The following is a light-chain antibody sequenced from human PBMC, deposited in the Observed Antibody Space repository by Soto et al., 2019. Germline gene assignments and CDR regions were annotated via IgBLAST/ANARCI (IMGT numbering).Light chain of an antibody. J-gene: IGLJ1*01. V-gene: IGLV2-23*02. CDR1: SSDVGSYNL. CDR2: EVS. Sequence: QSVLTQPASVSGSPGQSITISCTGTSSDVGSYNLVSWYQQYPGKAPKLMFYEVSKRPSGVSNRFSGSKSGNTASLTISGLQAEDEADYYCCSYAGSSTFYVFGTGTKLTVL. CDR3: CSYAGSSTFYV.